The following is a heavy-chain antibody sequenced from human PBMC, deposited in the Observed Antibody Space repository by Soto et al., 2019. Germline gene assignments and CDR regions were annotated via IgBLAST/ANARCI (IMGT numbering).Heavy chain of an antibody. CDR3: ARDGSDCSGGSCFFAYYYYYYMDV. J-gene: IGHJ6*03. V-gene: IGHV3-21*01. D-gene: IGHD2-15*01. CDR2: ISSSSSYI. CDR1: GFTFSSYS. Sequence: EVQLVESGGGLVKPGGSLRLSCAASGFTFSSYSMNWVRQAPGKGLEWVSSISSSSSYIYYADSVKGRFTISRDNAKNALYLQMNSLGAEDTAVYYCARDGSDCSGGSCFFAYYYYYYMDVWGKGTTVTVSS.